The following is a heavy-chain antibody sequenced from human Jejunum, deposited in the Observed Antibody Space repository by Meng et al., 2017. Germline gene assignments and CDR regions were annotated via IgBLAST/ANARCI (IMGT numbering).Heavy chain of an antibody. CDR2: ILLSGNT. CDR1: GGSLSSHNYH. CDR3: TRGVDSAKVGF. J-gene: IGHJ4*02. V-gene: IGHV4-39*07. D-gene: IGHD5-18*01. Sequence: SETLSLTCSVSGGSLSSHNYHWGWARQPPGKGLEGIGSILLSGNTYDHPSLMSRVTMSVDTSKNQFSLKLTSVTAAVTAVYYCTRGVDSAKVGFWGQGTLVTVSS.